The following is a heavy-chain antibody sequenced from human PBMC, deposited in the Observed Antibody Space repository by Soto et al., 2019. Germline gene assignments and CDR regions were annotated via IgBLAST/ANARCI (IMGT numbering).Heavy chain of an antibody. J-gene: IGHJ6*04. CDR1: GFTVSSKY. V-gene: IGHV3-66*01. CDR2: IQNGGPT. D-gene: IGHD2-15*01. Sequence: EVHLVESGGGLVQPGGSLRLSCAASGFTVSSKYMSWVRQAPGKGLEWGSLIQNGGPTYYADSVKGRFTISRDTSENTLHLQIDSPRDEDTAVYYCARDDVLCDGGRCYGVPLAFWGKGTTVTVSS. CDR3: ARDDVLCDGGRCYGVPLAF.